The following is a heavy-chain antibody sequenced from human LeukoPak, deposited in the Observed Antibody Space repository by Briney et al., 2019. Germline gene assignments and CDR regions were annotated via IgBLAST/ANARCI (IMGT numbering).Heavy chain of an antibody. CDR3: ATYRQVLLPFES. Sequence: GGSLRLSCAASGFTFSNYNMNWVRQAPGKGLEWVSSISSSSSYIYYADSVKGRFTISRDNAKNSLYLQMNSLRAEDTAIYYCATYRQVLLPFESWGQGTLVTVSS. D-gene: IGHD2-8*02. CDR2: ISSSSSYI. CDR1: GFTFSNYN. J-gene: IGHJ4*02. V-gene: IGHV3-21*04.